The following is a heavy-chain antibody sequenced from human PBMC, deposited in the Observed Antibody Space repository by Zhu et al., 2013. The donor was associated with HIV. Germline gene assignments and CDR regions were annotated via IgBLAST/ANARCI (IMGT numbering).Heavy chain of an antibody. J-gene: IGHJ5*02. CDR3: ARDYCGGDCYIQPGGWFDP. CDR1: GGSFSGYY. V-gene: IGHV4-34*01. CDR2: IYHSGST. Sequence: VQLQQWGAGLLKPSETLSLTCAVYGGSFSGYYWSWIRQPPGKGLEWIGEIYHSGSTNYNPSLKSRVTISVDTSKNQFSLKLSSVTAADTAVYYCARDYCGGDCYIQPGGWFDPWGQGTLVTVSS. D-gene: IGHD2-21*01.